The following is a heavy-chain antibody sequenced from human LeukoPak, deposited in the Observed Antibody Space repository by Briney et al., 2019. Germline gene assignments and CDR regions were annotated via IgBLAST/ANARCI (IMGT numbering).Heavy chain of an antibody. J-gene: IGHJ2*01. Sequence: GGSLRLSCAASGFTFSSYSMNWVRQAPGKGLEWVSSISSSSSYIYYADSVKGRFTISRDNAKNSLYLQMNSLRAEDTAVYYCAKEPPCSECLYWYFDLWGRGTLVTVSS. CDR3: AKEPPCSECLYWYFDL. D-gene: IGHD3-3*01. CDR1: GFTFSSYS. CDR2: ISSSSSYI. V-gene: IGHV3-21*04.